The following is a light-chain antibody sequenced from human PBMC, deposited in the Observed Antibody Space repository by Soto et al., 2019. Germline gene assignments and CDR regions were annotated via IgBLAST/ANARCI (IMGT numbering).Light chain of an antibody. V-gene: IGLV2-8*01. CDR2: EVS. J-gene: IGLJ2*01. CDR3: SSYAGSNNVV. Sequence: QSVLTQPPSASGSPGQSVTIPCTGTSSDVGGYNSVSWYQQHPGKVPKLMIYEVSKRPSGVPDRFSGSKSVNTASLTVSGLQAEDEADYYCSSYAGSNNVVFGGGTQLTVL. CDR1: SSDVGGYNS.